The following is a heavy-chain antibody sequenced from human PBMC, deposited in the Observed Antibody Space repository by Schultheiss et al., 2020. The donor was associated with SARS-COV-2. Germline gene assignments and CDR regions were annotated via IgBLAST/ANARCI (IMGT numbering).Heavy chain of an antibody. J-gene: IGHJ5*02. D-gene: IGHD3-16*02. CDR1: RYTFTGYY. Sequence: ASVKVSCKASRYTFTGYYMHWVRQAPGQGLEWMGWMNPNSGNTGYAQKFQGRVTMTRNTSISTAYMELSSLRSEDTAVYYCARGLRYDYIWGSYRTNNWFDPWGQGTLVTVSS. CDR2: MNPNSGNT. CDR3: ARGLRYDYIWGSYRTNNWFDP. V-gene: IGHV1-8*02.